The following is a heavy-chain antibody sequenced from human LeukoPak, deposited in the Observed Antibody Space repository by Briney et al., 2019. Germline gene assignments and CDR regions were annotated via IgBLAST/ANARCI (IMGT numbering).Heavy chain of an antibody. J-gene: IGHJ3*02. CDR2: IDPKRGDS. Sequence: ASVRVSCKASGYTFTDYYVHWLRQAPGEGLEWMADIDPKRGDSHYAQKLQGRVALTRDTAISTVYMDLTTLRSDDTAVYYCSRAPATSAFDIWGEGTMVSVSS. V-gene: IGHV1-2*02. CDR3: SRAPATSAFDI. CDR1: GYTFTDYY.